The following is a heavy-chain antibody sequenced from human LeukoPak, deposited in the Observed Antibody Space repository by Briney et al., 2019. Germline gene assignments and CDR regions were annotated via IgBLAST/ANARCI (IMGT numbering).Heavy chain of an antibody. CDR1: GGTFNSYA. Sequence: SVKVSCKASGGTFNSYAISWVRQAPGQGLEWMGRIIPIFGTANHAQKFQGRVTTTTDESTSTAYMELSSLRSEDTAVYYCATTRGSYYYYYMDVWGKGTTVTVSS. J-gene: IGHJ6*03. V-gene: IGHV1-69*05. CDR2: IIPIFGTA. D-gene: IGHD5-24*01. CDR3: ATTRGSYYYYYMDV.